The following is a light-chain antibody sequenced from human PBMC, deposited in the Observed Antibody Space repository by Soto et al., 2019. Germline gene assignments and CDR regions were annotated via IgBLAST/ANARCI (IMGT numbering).Light chain of an antibody. V-gene: IGKV4-1*01. CDR2: CAS. J-gene: IGKJ2*01. CDR1: QTILYTSNSKNC. CDR3: QQYYSPPPT. Sequence: DIVMTQSPDSLAVSLGERATINCKSSQTILYTSNSKNCLAWYQQRPGQPPELLIYCASTRESGVPDRFSGSGSGTDFTLTISSLQAEDVAVYYCQQYYSPPPTFGQGTKLEIK.